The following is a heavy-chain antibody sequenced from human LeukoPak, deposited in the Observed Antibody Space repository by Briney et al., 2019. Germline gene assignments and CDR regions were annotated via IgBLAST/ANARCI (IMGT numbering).Heavy chain of an antibody. J-gene: IGHJ4*02. CDR3: ARAQVSLRYFDY. CDR1: GGSISSGDYY. V-gene: IGHV4-30-4*01. Sequence: PSETLSLTCTVSGGSISSGDYYWSWIRQPPGKGLEWIGYIYYSGSTYYNPSLKSRVTISVDTSKNQFSLKLSSVTAADTAVYYCARAQVSLRYFDYWGQGTLVTVFS. CDR2: IYYSGST.